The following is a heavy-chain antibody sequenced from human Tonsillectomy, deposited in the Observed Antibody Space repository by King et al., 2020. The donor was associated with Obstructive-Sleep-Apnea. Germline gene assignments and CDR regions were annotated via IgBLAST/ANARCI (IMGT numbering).Heavy chain of an antibody. CDR2: IYYSGST. CDR1: GGSISTYY. Sequence: QLQESGPGLVKPSETLSLTCTVSGGSISTYYWSWIRQPPGKGLEWIGYIYYSGSTNYNPSLKSRVTISVDTSSNQFSLKLSSVTAADTAVYYCARLDLGFGSGTYFYYYGMDVWGHGTTVTVSS. D-gene: IGHD3-10*01. V-gene: IGHV4-59*08. CDR3: ARLDLGFGSGTYFYYYGMDV. J-gene: IGHJ6*02.